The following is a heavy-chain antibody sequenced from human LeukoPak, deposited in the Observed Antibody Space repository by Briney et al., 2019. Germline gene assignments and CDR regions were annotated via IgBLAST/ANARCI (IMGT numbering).Heavy chain of an antibody. CDR2: IYPADSDT. CDR1: GYSFTTYW. V-gene: IGHV5-51*01. D-gene: IGHD3-10*01. Sequence: GASLKISCKGSGYSFTTYWIGWVRQMPGKGLEWMGIIYPADSDTTYSPSFQGQVTISADKSISTAYLQWSSLKASDTAMYYCARHRRKSIIGTASSRGFDSWGQGTLVTVSS. J-gene: IGHJ4*02. CDR3: ARHRRKSIIGTASSRGFDS.